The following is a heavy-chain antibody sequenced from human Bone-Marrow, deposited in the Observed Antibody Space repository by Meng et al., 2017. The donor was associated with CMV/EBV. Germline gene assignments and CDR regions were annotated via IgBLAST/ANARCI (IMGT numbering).Heavy chain of an antibody. D-gene: IGHD2-2*01. CDR2: ISYDGSNK. CDR3: AREGYCSSTSCSIKY. Sequence: GESLKISCAASGLTFSSYAMYWVRQAPGKGPEWVAVISYDGSNKYYADSVKGRFTISRDNSKNTLFLQMNSLRAEDTAVYYCAREGYCSSTSCSIKYWGQGTLVTVSS. CDR1: GLTFSSYA. J-gene: IGHJ4*02. V-gene: IGHV3-30-3*01.